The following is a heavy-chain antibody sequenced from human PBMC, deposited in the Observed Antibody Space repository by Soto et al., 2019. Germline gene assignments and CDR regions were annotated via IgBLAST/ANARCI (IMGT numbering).Heavy chain of an antibody. CDR1: GYSFTSYW. CDR2: IYPGDSDT. D-gene: IGHD3-10*01. Sequence: GESLKISCKGSGYSFTSYWIGWVRQMPGKGLEWMGIIYPGDSDTRYSPSFQGQVTISADKSISTAYLQWSSLKASDTAMYYCARGWFGELLYNRVFDYWGQGTLVTVSS. J-gene: IGHJ4*02. CDR3: ARGWFGELLYNRVFDY. V-gene: IGHV5-51*01.